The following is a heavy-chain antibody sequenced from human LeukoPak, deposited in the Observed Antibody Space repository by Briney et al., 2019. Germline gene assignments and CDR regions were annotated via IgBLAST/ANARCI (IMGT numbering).Heavy chain of an antibody. CDR3: ARPGSSGHYDPIYYYYAMDV. V-gene: IGHV3-7*03. CDR2: IKQDGSEK. CDR1: GFTFSSYW. Sequence: LAGGSLRLSCAASGFTFSSYWMSWVRQAPGKGLEWVANIKQDGSEKYYVDSVKGRFTISRDNAKNSLYLQMNSLRAEDTAVYYCARPGSSGHYDPIYYYYAMDVWSQGTTVTVSS. D-gene: IGHD3-22*01. J-gene: IGHJ6*02.